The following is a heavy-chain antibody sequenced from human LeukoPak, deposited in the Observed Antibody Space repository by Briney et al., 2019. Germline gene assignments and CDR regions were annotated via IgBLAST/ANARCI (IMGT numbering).Heavy chain of an antibody. CDR2: ISYDGSNK. V-gene: IGHV3-30-3*01. D-gene: IGHD6-13*01. Sequence: GGSLRLSCAAAGFTFSSYAMHWVRQAPGKGLEWVAVISYDGSNKYYADSVKGRFTISRDNSKNTLYLQMNSLRAEDTAVYYCARDQLAAAGIIGYRGQGTLVTVSS. CDR3: ARDQLAAAGIIGY. CDR1: GFTFSSYA. J-gene: IGHJ4*02.